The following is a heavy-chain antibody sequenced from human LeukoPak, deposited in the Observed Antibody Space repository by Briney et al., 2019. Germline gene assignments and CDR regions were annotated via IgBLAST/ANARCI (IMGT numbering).Heavy chain of an antibody. CDR2: IWYDGSNK. CDR3: ARVGVGGDYFDY. J-gene: IGHJ4*02. V-gene: IGHV3-33*01. Sequence: GGSLRLSCAASGFTFSSSGMHWVRQAPGKGLEWVAVIWYDGSNKYYADSVKGRFTISRDNSKNTLYLQMNSLRAEDTAVYYCARVGVGGDYFDYWGQGTLVTVSS. CDR1: GFTFSSSG. D-gene: IGHD2-15*01.